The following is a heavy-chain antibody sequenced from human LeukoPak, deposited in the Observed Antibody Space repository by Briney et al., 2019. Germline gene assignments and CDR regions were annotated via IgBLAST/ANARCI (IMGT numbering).Heavy chain of an antibody. CDR3: ARVSDGDYYYYYMDV. CDR1: GFTFSDYY. CDR2: ISSSGSTI. Sequence: KPGGSLRLSCAAPGFTFSDYYMSWIRQAPGKGLEWVSYISSSGSTIYYADSVKGRFTISRDNAKNSLYLQMNSLRAEDTAVYYCARVSDGDYYYYYMDVWGKGTTVTVSS. J-gene: IGHJ6*03. D-gene: IGHD4-17*01. V-gene: IGHV3-11*01.